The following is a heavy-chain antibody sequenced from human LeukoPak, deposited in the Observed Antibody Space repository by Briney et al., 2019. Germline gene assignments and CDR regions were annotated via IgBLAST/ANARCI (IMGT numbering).Heavy chain of an antibody. J-gene: IGHJ4*02. Sequence: SSETLSLTCTVSGGSISSGGYYWSWIRQHPGKGLEWIGYIYYSGSTYYNPSLKSRVTISVDTSKNQFSLKLSSVTAADTAVYYCARLRYLNYYDSSGYYQIFDYWGQGTLVTVSS. CDR1: GGSISSGGYY. V-gene: IGHV4-31*03. CDR2: IYYSGST. CDR3: ARLRYLNYYDSSGYYQIFDY. D-gene: IGHD3-22*01.